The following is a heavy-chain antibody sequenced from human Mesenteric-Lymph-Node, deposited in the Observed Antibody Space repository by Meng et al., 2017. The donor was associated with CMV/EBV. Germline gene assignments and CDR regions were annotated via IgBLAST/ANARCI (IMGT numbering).Heavy chain of an antibody. CDR3: ARDRDTDWYSPFDY. J-gene: IGHJ4*02. D-gene: IGHD3-9*01. CDR2: INPKTGGR. Sequence: QVQLVQSGAEVQKPGASVRVSCKASGYTFIDYYINWVRQAPGQGLEWMGRINPKTGGRSYAQNFQGRVTMTRDTSINTAYMEVNRLNSDDTAMYYCARDRDTDWYSPFDYWGPGTQVTVSS. V-gene: IGHV1-2*06. CDR1: GYTFIDYY.